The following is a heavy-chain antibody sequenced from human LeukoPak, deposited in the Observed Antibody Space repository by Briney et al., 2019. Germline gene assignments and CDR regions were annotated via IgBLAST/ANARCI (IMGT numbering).Heavy chain of an antibody. V-gene: IGHV5-51*01. CDR3: ARQEGYSWSNWFDP. J-gene: IGHJ5*02. CDR2: IYPGDSDT. Sequence: RGESLKISCKGSGYRFTSYWIGWVRQMPGKGLEWMGIIYPGDSDTRYSPSFQGQVTISADKSIRTAYLQWSSLKASDTAMYYCARQEGYSWSNWFDPWGQGTLVTVSS. D-gene: IGHD5-18*01. CDR1: GYRFTSYW.